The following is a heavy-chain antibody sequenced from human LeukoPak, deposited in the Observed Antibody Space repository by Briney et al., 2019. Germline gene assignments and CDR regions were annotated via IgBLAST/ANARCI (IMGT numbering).Heavy chain of an antibody. J-gene: IGHJ4*02. CDR1: GFTFSSYD. CDR2: IKQDGSEK. Sequence: GGSLRLSCAASGFTFSSYDMNWVRQAPGKGLGWVANIKQDGSEKNYVDSVKGRFTISKDNAKKSLDLQMNSLRVEDTAVYYCARRRYHWNGIDYWGQGTLVTVSS. CDR3: ARRRYHWNGIDY. V-gene: IGHV3-7*01. D-gene: IGHD1-1*01.